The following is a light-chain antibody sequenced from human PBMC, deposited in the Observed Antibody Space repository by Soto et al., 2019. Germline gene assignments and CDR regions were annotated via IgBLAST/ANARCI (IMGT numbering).Light chain of an antibody. Sequence: EIVLTQSPGTLSLSPGERATLSCRASQSVSSYLAWYQRKPGQAPRLLIYGASSRATGIPDRFSGSGSGTDFTFTISRLEPEDFAVYYCQQYGGSPQTFGQGTKVEIK. J-gene: IGKJ1*01. CDR3: QQYGGSPQT. CDR2: GAS. V-gene: IGKV3-20*01. CDR1: QSVSSY.